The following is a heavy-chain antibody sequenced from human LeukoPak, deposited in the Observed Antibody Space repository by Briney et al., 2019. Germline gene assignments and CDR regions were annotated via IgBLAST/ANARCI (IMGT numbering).Heavy chain of an antibody. CDR2: ISTYTGNS. D-gene: IGHD4-17*01. J-gene: IGHJ4*02. V-gene: IGHV1-18*01. Sequence: ASVKVSCKASGYTFSNYVLTWVRQAPGQGLEWMGRISTYTGNSSYAQKFQDRVTMTTDTSTSTAYLDLRNLSSDDTAVYYCARTMTTMTTHGELDFWGQGTLVTVSS. CDR1: GYTFSNYV. CDR3: ARTMTTMTTHGELDF.